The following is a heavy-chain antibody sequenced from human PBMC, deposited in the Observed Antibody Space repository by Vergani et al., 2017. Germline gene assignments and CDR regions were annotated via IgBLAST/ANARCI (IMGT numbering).Heavy chain of an antibody. J-gene: IGHJ4*02. CDR2: ISSSNSII. CDR1: GFTFSSYS. D-gene: IGHD6-19*01. CDR3: AKEIAVAGGGFDY. Sequence: EVQLVESGGGLVQPGGSLRLSCAASGFTFSSYSMNWVRQAPGKGLEWVSYISSSNSIIYYADSVKGRFTISRDNAKNSLYLQMNSLRAEDTALYYCAKEIAVAGGGFDYWGQGTLVTVSS. V-gene: IGHV3-48*01.